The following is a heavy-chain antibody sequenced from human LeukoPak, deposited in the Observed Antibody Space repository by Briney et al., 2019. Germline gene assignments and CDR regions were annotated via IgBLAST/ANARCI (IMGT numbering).Heavy chain of an antibody. V-gene: IGHV3-21*01. CDR2: ISSSSSYI. D-gene: IGHD2-2*01. Sequence: PGGSLRLSCAASGLTFSSYSMNWVRQAPGKGLEWVSSISSSSSYIYYADSVKGRFTISRDNAKNSLYLQMNSLRAEDTAVYYCARAGYCSSTSPCIMDVWGQGTTVTVSS. J-gene: IGHJ6*02. CDR3: ARAGYCSSTSPCIMDV. CDR1: GLTFSSYS.